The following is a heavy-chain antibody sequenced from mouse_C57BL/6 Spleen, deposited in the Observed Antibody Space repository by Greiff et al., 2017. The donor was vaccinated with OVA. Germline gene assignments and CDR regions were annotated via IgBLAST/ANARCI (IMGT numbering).Heavy chain of an antibody. CDR2: IHPNSGST. D-gene: IGHD1-1*01. Sequence: QVQLQQPGAELVKPGASVKLSCKASGYTFTSYWMHWVKQRPGQGLEWIGMIHPNSGSTNYNEKFKSKATLTVDKSSSPAYMQLSSLTSEDSAVYYCAREGITTVPYFDYWGQGTTLTVSS. CDR3: AREGITTVPYFDY. CDR1: GYTFTSYW. V-gene: IGHV1-64*01. J-gene: IGHJ2*01.